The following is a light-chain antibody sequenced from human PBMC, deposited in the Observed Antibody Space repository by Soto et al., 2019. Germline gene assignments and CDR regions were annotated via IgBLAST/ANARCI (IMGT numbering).Light chain of an antibody. Sequence: AIRMTQSPSSLSASTGDRVTITCRASQGVSSYLAWFQQKPGKAPKLLIHAASTLQSGVPSRFSGSGSGTDFTLTISCLQSEDFAIYYCQQYYLYPYSFGQGTKLEMK. CDR3: QQYYLYPYS. V-gene: IGKV1-8*01. CDR2: AAS. CDR1: QGVSSY. J-gene: IGKJ2*03.